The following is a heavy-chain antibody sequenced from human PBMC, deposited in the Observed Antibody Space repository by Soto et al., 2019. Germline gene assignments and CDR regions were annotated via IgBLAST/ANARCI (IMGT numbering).Heavy chain of an antibody. D-gene: IGHD3-22*01. V-gene: IGHV1-8*01. Sequence: ASVKVSCKASGYTFTSYDINWVRQATGQGLEWMGWMNPNSGNTGYAQKFQGRVTMTRNTSISTAYMELSSPRSEDTAVYYCARASSGYYYYYYYYYGMDVWGQGTTVTVSS. J-gene: IGHJ6*02. CDR3: ARASSGYYYYYYYYYGMDV. CDR2: MNPNSGNT. CDR1: GYTFTSYD.